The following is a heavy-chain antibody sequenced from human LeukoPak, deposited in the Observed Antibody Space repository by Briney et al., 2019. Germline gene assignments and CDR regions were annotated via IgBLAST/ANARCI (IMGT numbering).Heavy chain of an antibody. D-gene: IGHD3-9*01. J-gene: IGHJ4*02. CDR3: ATNLRYFDWLSSLDY. V-gene: IGHV1-24*01. CDR1: GYTLTELS. CDR2: FDPEDGET. Sequence: ASVKVSCKVSGYTLTELSMHWVRQAPGKGLEWMGGFDPEDGETIYAQKFQGRVTMTEDTSTDTAYMELSSLRSEDTAVYYCATNLRYFDWLSSLDYWGQGTLVTVSS.